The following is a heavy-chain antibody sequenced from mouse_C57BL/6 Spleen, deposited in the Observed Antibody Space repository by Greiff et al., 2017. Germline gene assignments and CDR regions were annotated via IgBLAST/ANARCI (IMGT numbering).Heavy chain of an antibody. J-gene: IGHJ4*01. CDR3: SRGPNYYYAMDY. CDR1: GYTFTDYF. V-gene: IGHV1-75*01. D-gene: IGHD4-1*01. Sequence: VQLQQSGPELVKPGASVKISCKASGYTFTDYFINWVKQRPGQGLEWIGWIFPGSDNTYFDEKFKAKATFTVDKSSSTAYMLLSSLTSEDSAVYCGSRGPNYYYAMDYWGQGTSVTVYS. CDR2: IFPGSDNT.